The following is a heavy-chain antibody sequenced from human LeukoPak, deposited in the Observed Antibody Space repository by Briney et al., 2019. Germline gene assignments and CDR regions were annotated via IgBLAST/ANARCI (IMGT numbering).Heavy chain of an antibody. CDR2: ISYDGGTK. Sequence: GGSLRLSCAASGFTFSSHAMHWVRQAPGKGLEWVAVISYDGGTKLYADSVKGRFTISRDNSKNTLYLQMNSLRVEDTAIFYCVSEYGEKTFQHWGQGALVTVSS. CDR1: GFTFSSHA. D-gene: IGHD4-17*01. J-gene: IGHJ1*01. CDR3: VSEYGEKTFQH. V-gene: IGHV3-30-3*01.